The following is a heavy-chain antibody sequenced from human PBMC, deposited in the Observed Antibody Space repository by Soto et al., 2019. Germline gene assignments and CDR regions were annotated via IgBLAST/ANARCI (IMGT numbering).Heavy chain of an antibody. V-gene: IGHV1-18*01. Sequence: QVQLVQSGGEVKKPGASVKVSCKASGYTFTTYGITWVRQGPGQGLDWMGWISAYNGNTNYAQKVQGRVTMTTDTSTSTAYMELRSLRSDDTAVYYCARAVDYYDSSGYYTHEYFQHWGQGTLVTVSS. CDR3: ARAVDYYDSSGYYTHEYFQH. D-gene: IGHD3-22*01. CDR2: ISAYNGNT. J-gene: IGHJ1*01. CDR1: GYTFTTYG.